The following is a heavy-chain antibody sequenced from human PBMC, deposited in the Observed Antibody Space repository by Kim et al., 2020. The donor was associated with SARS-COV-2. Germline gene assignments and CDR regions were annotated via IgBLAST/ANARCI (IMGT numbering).Heavy chain of an antibody. CDR3: ARGGLDDSSGYYSDAFDI. J-gene: IGHJ3*02. D-gene: IGHD3-22*01. V-gene: IGHV3-30*07. Sequence: VTGRFTTSRDNSKNALYRQMNSLRAEDTAVYYCARGGLDDSSGYYSDAFDIWGQGTMVTVSS.